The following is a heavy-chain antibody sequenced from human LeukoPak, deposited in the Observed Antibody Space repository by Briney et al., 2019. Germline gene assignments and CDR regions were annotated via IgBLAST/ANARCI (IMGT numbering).Heavy chain of an antibody. CDR2: TYYRSKWYN. Sequence: SQTLSLTCAISGDSVSSNIAAWNWIRQSPSRGLEWLGRTYYRSKWYNDYAVSVKSRITINPDTSKNQFSLQLNSVTPEDTAVYYCARAVGEHIVVVEAFDIWGQGTMVTVSS. V-gene: IGHV6-1*01. J-gene: IGHJ3*02. CDR1: GDSVSSNIAA. D-gene: IGHD2-21*01. CDR3: ARAVGEHIVVVEAFDI.